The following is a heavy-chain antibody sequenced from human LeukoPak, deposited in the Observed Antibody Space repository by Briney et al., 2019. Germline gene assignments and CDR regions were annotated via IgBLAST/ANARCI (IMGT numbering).Heavy chain of an antibody. Sequence: PSETLSLTCTVSGGSISSSSYYWGWIRQPPGKGLEWIGSIYYSGSTYYNPSLKSRVTISVDTSKNQFSQKLSSVTAADTAVYYCARHVNCGGDCYSLDYWGQGTLVTVSS. CDR1: GGSISSSSYY. CDR2: IYYSGST. V-gene: IGHV4-39*01. J-gene: IGHJ4*02. D-gene: IGHD2-21*02. CDR3: ARHVNCGGDCYSLDY.